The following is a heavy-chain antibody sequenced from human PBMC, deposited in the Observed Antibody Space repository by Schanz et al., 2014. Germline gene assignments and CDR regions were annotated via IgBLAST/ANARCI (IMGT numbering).Heavy chain of an antibody. CDR3: ARPLGTNYYYYGLDV. J-gene: IGHJ6*02. CDR1: GFTFSDSW. Sequence: EVQLVESGGGLVQPGGSLRLSCAASGFTFSDSWMHWVRQAPGKGLVWVSRTSNDGSFTTFADSVKGRFTISRDNAKNTLYLQMNSLRAEDTAVYYCARPLGTNYYYYGLDVWGQGTTVTVSS. V-gene: IGHV3-74*01. CDR2: TSNDGSFT.